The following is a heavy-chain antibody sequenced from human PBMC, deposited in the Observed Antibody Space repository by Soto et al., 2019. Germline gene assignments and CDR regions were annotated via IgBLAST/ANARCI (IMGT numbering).Heavy chain of an antibody. Sequence: SVKVSCKASGGTFSSYAISWVRQAPGQGLEWMGGIIPIFGTANYAQKFQGRVTITADESTSTAYMELSGLRSEDTAVYYCARKESIAAAGSYYYGMDVWGQGTTVTVSS. J-gene: IGHJ6*02. V-gene: IGHV1-69*13. CDR2: IIPIFGTA. D-gene: IGHD6-25*01. CDR3: ARKESIAAAGSYYYGMDV. CDR1: GGTFSSYA.